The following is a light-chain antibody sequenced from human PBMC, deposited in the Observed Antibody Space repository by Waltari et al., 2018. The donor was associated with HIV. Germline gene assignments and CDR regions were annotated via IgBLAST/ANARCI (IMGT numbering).Light chain of an antibody. CDR3: KSYAGSNNPYV. V-gene: IGLV2-8*01. CDR2: DVS. J-gene: IGLJ1*01. Sequence: QSALTQPPSASGSPGQSVTISCTGTTSDVGGYRYVSGYQHHPGKAPKLIIYDVSKRPSGVPDRFSGSKSGNTASLTVSGLQADDEADYYCKSYAGSNNPYVFGTGTKVTVL. CDR1: TSDVGGYRY.